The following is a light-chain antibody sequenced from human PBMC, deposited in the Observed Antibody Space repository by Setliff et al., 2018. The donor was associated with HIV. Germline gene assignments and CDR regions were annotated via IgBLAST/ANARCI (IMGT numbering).Light chain of an antibody. V-gene: IGLV2-14*03. Sequence: QSALAQPASVSGSPGQSITISCTGTSSDIGDYKYVSWYQQHPGKAPKLIIYDVTNRPSGVSNRFSGSKSGKTASLTISGLQAEDEADYYCSSYRSSSTLYVFGTGTKVTVL. J-gene: IGLJ1*01. CDR3: SSYRSSSTLYV. CDR2: DVT. CDR1: SSDIGDYKY.